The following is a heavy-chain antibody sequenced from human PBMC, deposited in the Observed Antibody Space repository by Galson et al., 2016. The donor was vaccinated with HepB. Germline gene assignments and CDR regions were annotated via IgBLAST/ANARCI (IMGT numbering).Heavy chain of an antibody. Sequence: LRLSCAASNFIVNDIFLSWVRQAPGRGLEWVSVIYDDGIAYYADSVKGRFTTSRDKSSNILYLKMSNLRADDTAIYCCARGVGDYWGQGSLVSVST. J-gene: IGHJ4*02. CDR1: NFIVNDIF. CDR2: IYDDGIA. CDR3: ARGVGDY. V-gene: IGHV3-53*01.